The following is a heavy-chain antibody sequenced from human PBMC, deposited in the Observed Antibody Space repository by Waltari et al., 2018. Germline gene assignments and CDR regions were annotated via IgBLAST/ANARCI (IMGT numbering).Heavy chain of an antibody. D-gene: IGHD6-6*01. CDR1: GGTFNSVA. CDR2: IIPRFNTP. J-gene: IGHJ6*02. Sequence: QLVQSGAEVKKPGSSVIVSCKAYGGTFNSVALSWVRQAPGQGLEWMGGIIPRFNTPTYARKFQGRLTVTADESTSTAYMELNSLRSEDSALYYCATRIPSDHSGSFYYYGMDVWGQGTTVTVSS. CDR3: ATRIPSDHSGSFYYYGMDV. V-gene: IGHV1-69*13.